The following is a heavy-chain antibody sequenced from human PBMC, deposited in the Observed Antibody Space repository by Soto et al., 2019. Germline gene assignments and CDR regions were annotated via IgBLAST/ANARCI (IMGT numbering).Heavy chain of an antibody. CDR2: IHHSGRT. CDR1: GDSISSDKW. J-gene: IGHJ4*02. Sequence: QVQLQESGPGLVKPSGTLSLTCAVSGDSISSDKWWSWVRQPPGKGLEWIGEIHHSGRTNYNPSLKSRVTILVEKSKNQVSLELSSMTAADTAVYYCARGGDWQFDSWGQGTLVTVSS. CDR3: ARGGDWQFDS. D-gene: IGHD2-21*02. V-gene: IGHV4-4*02.